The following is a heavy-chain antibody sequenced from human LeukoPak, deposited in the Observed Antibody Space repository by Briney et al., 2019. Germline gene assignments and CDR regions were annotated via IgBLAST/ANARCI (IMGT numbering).Heavy chain of an antibody. V-gene: IGHV3-64*01. CDR3: ARGFPSPDKRPC. J-gene: IGHJ4*02. CDR2: ISSNGGST. D-gene: IGHD3-10*01. Sequence: GGSLRLSCAASGFTFSSYAMHWVRQAPGKGLEYVSAISSNGGSTYYANSVKGRLTISRDNSKNTLYLQVGSLRAEDMAVYYCARGFPSPDKRPCWGQGTLVTVSS. CDR1: GFTFSSYA.